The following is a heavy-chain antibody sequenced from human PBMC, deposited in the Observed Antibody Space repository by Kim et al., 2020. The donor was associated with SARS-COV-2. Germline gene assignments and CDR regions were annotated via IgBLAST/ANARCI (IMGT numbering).Heavy chain of an antibody. V-gene: IGHV3-43*02. Sequence: GGSLRLSCAASGFTFDDYAMHWVRQAPGKGLEWVSLISGDGGSTYYADSVKGRFTISRDNSKNSLYLQMNSLRTEDTALHYCAKDPHGGYGFDYWGQGTLVTVSS. J-gene: IGHJ4*02. D-gene: IGHD5-18*01. CDR3: AKDPHGGYGFDY. CDR1: GFTFDDYA. CDR2: ISGDGGST.